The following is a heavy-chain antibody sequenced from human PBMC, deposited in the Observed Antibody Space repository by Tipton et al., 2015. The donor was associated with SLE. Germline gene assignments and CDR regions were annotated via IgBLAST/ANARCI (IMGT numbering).Heavy chain of an antibody. CDR2: IYYSGST. Sequence: TLSLTCTVSGGSLSSYYWSWIRQPPGKGLEWIGYIYYSGSTNYNPSLKSRVTISVDTSKNQFSLKLSSVTAADTAVYYCARQSITGTTGYFQHWGQGTLVTVSS. CDR1: GGSLSSYY. D-gene: IGHD1-7*01. J-gene: IGHJ1*01. V-gene: IGHV4-59*08. CDR3: ARQSITGTTGYFQH.